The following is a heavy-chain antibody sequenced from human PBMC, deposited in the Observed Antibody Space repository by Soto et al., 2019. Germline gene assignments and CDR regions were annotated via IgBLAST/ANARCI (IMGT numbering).Heavy chain of an antibody. D-gene: IGHD2-8*01. CDR1: GYTFTSYA. Sequence: GASVKVSCKASGYTFTSYAMHWVRQAPGQRLEWMGWINAGNGNTKYSQKFQGRVTITRDTSASTAYMELSSLRSEDTAVYYCARGRSKKGIVLMVYAQSQHFDLWGRGTLVTVSS. CDR3: ARGRSKKGIVLMVYAQSQHFDL. V-gene: IGHV1-3*01. J-gene: IGHJ2*01. CDR2: INAGNGNT.